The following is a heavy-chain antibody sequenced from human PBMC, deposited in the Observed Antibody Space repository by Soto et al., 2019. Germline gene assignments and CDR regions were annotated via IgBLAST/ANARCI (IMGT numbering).Heavy chain of an antibody. CDR2: ISTSSGYI. Sequence: EVQLVESGGGLVKPGGSLRLSCAASGFTFTTYTMNWVRQAPGKGLEWVSSISTSSGYIYYADSVKGRFTISRDNAKNSLYLQMNSLRAEDTAVYYCVRENRDEYYFDYWGQGTLVTVSS. CDR1: GFTFTTYT. J-gene: IGHJ4*02. CDR3: VRENRDEYYFDY. V-gene: IGHV3-21*01.